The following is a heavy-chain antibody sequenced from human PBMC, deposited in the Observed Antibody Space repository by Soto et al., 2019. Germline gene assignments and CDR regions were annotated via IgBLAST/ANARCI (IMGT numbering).Heavy chain of an antibody. CDR1: SGAISSGGYS. D-gene: IGHD4-4*01. CDR3: ARGMTTVTTLDY. CDR2: IYHSGST. Sequence: QLQLQESGLGLVKPSQTLSLTCAVSSGAISSGGYSWSWIRQPPGKGLEWIGYIYHSGSTYYNPSLKSRVTISVDRSKNQFSLKLSSVTAADTAVYYCARGMTTVTTLDYWVQGTLVTVSS. V-gene: IGHV4-30-2*01. J-gene: IGHJ4*02.